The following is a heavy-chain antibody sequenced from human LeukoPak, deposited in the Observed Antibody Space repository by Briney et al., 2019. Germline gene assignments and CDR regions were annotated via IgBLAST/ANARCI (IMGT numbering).Heavy chain of an antibody. CDR1: GGSFSGYY. J-gene: IGHJ4*02. CDR2: INHSGST. D-gene: IGHD6-19*01. Sequence: KASETLSLTCAVYGGSFSGYYWSWIRQPPGKGLEWIGEINHSGSTNYNPSLKSRVTISVDTSKNQSSLKLSSVTAADTAVYYCARKYSSGYYFDYWGQGTLVTVSS. CDR3: ARKYSSGYYFDY. V-gene: IGHV4-34*01.